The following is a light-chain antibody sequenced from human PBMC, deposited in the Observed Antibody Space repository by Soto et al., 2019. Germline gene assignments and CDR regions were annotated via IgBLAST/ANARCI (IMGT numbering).Light chain of an antibody. CDR1: QSVSNNY. V-gene: IGKV3-20*01. J-gene: IGKJ1*01. CDR2: GAS. Sequence: EMVLTQSPGTLSLSPGESATLSCRASQSVSNNYLAWYQQKPGQAPRLLIYGASNRATGIPDRFSGSGSGTDFTLTISRLEPEDFAVYYCQPYGSAGTFGQGTKVEIK. CDR3: QPYGSAGT.